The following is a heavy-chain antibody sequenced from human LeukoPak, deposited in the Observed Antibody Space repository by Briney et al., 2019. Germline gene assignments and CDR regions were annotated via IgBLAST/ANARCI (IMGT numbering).Heavy chain of an antibody. D-gene: IGHD6-13*01. CDR2: MTNSDTYM. Sequence: GGSLRLSCANSGFTFSNSNMNWVRQAPGKGLEWVSSMTNSDTYMYADSVKGRFTISRDNAKSSVYLQMNSLRAEDTAVYYCAGGYSSSWYTFDPWGQGTLVTVSS. CDR1: GFTFSNSN. V-gene: IGHV3-21*01. J-gene: IGHJ5*02. CDR3: AGGYSSSWYTFDP.